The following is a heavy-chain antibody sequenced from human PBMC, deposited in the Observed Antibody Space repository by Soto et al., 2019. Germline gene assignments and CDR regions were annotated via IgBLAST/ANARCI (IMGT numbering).Heavy chain of an antibody. CDR1: GGSISSGDYY. CDR3: ARGEGGSGYPRLYSLDY. J-gene: IGHJ4*02. D-gene: IGHD3-22*01. CDR2: IYYSGST. V-gene: IGHV4-30-4*01. Sequence: QVQLQESGPGLVKPSQTLSLTCTVSGGSISSGDYYWSWIRQPPGKGLEWIGYIYYSGSTYYNPALKSRVTISEDTSRNQFALKLSSVTDADTAVYYCARGEGGSGYPRLYSLDYWGQGTLVTVSS.